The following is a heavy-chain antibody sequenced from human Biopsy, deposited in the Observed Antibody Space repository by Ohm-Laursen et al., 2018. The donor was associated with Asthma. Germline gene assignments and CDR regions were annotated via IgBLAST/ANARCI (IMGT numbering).Heavy chain of an antibody. CDR3: ARAVDYSHYYGIDV. CDR2: ISVYNGNT. D-gene: IGHD3-10*01. Sequence: ASVKVSCKTSGYTFNSAGNTWVRQAPGQGLEWMGWISVYNGNTKVAQKLQDRVTMITDTSTSTAYMELRSLRSDDTAVYFCARAVDYSHYYGIDVWGQGTPVTVS. V-gene: IGHV1-18*01. CDR1: GYTFNSAG. J-gene: IGHJ6*02.